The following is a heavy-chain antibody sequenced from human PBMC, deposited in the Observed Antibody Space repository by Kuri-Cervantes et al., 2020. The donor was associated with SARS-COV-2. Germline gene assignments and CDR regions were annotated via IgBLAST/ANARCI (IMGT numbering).Heavy chain of an antibody. V-gene: IGHV4-30-2*01. Sequence: LRLSCAVSGGSISSGGYSWSWIRQPPGKGLEWIGYIYHSGSTYYNPSLKSRVTISVDTSKNQFSLKLSSVTAADTAVYYCARYYDFWSGYPRFDPWGQGTLVTVSS. CDR2: IYHSGST. D-gene: IGHD3-3*01. CDR1: GGSISSGGYS. CDR3: ARYYDFWSGYPRFDP. J-gene: IGHJ5*02.